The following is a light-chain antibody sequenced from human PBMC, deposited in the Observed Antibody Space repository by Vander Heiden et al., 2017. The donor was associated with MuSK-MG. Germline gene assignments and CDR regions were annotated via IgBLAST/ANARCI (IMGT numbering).Light chain of an antibody. CDR2: DAS. CDR1: QSVSSSY. CDR3: QHYGSSSWT. J-gene: IGKJ1*01. V-gene: IGKV3-20*01. Sequence: EIVLTQSPGTLSLSPGERATLSCRASQSVSSSYLAWYQQKPGQAPRLLIYDASSRATGIPDRFSGSGSGTDFTLTISRLEPEDFAVYYCQHYGSSSWTFGQGTKVEIK.